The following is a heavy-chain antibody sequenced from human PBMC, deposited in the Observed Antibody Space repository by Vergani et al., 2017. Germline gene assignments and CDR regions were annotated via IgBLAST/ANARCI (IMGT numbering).Heavy chain of an antibody. J-gene: IGHJ5*02. CDR2: TYYRSKWYN. D-gene: IGHD3-10*01. Sequence: QVQLQQSGPGLVKPSQTLSLTCAISGDSVSSNSAAWNWIRQSPSRGLEWLGRTYYRSKWYNDYAVSVKSRITINPDTSKNQFSLQLNSVTPEDTAVYYCARRRDTMVRGVTASGFDPWGQGTLVTVSS. CDR1: GDSVSSNSAA. CDR3: ARRRDTMVRGVTASGFDP. V-gene: IGHV6-1*01.